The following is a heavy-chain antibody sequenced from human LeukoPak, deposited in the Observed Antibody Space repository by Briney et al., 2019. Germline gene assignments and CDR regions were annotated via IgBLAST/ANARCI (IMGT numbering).Heavy chain of an antibody. J-gene: IGHJ4*02. CDR2: IRYDGSNK. CDR1: GFTFSSYG. D-gene: IGHD3-10*01. V-gene: IGHV3-30*02. Sequence: GGSLRLSCAASGFTFSSYGMHWVRQAPGKGLEWVAFIRYDGSNKYYADSVKGRFTISRDNSKNTLYLQMNSLRAEDTAVYYCAKDLSRSGSYYFDYWGQGTLVTVSS. CDR3: AKDLSRSGSYYFDY.